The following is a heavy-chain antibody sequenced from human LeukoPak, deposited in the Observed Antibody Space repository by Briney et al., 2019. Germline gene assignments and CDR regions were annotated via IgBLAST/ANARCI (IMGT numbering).Heavy chain of an antibody. CDR1: GGSISSYY. Sequence: SETLSLTCTVSGGSISSYYWSWIRQPPGKGLEWIGYIYYSGSTNYNPSLESRVTISVDTSKNQFSLKLSSVTAADTAVYYCASRIAVDGYFDYWGQGTLVTVSS. D-gene: IGHD6-19*01. J-gene: IGHJ4*02. CDR3: ASRIAVDGYFDY. CDR2: IYYSGST. V-gene: IGHV4-59*01.